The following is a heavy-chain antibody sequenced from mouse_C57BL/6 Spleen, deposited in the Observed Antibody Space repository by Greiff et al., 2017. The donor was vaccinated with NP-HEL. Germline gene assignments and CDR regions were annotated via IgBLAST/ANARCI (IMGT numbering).Heavy chain of an antibody. V-gene: IGHV5-15*01. CDR3: ARDYGSSYGFAY. CDR2: ISNLAYSI. D-gene: IGHD1-1*01. Sequence: DVHLVESGGGLVQPGGSLKLSCAASGFTFSDYGMAWVRQAPRKGPEWVAFISNLAYSIYYADTVTGRFTISRENAKNTLYLEMSSLRSEDTAMYYCARDYGSSYGFAYWGQGTLVTVSA. J-gene: IGHJ3*01. CDR1: GFTFSDYG.